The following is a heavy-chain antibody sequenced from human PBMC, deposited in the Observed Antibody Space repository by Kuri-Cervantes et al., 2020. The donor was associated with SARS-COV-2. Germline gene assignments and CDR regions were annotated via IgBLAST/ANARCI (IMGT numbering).Heavy chain of an antibody. CDR2: INTATGNT. D-gene: IGHD2-2*01. CDR1: GYTFSSYA. CDR3: AREVGYCDSGRCYGLDAFDI. Sequence: ASVKVSCKASGYTFSSYAIHWVRQAPGQGLEWMGWINTATGNTHYSQKFQGGDTITRDTAASTEYMDLNSLRSEDTAVYYCAREVGYCDSGRCYGLDAFDIWGQGTMVTVSS. J-gene: IGHJ3*02. V-gene: IGHV1-3*04.